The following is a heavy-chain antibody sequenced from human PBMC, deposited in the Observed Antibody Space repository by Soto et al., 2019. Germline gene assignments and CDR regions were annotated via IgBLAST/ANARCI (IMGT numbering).Heavy chain of an antibody. J-gene: IGHJ4*02. CDR3: AQIKITGTTRGHFDY. Sequence: ASVKVSCKASGYTFTSYYMHWVRQAPGQGLEWMGIINPSGGSTSYAQKFQGRVTMTRDTSTSTAYMELRSLRSDDTAVYYCAQIKITGTTRGHFDYWGQGTLVTVSS. CDR2: INPSGGST. V-gene: IGHV1-46*01. D-gene: IGHD1-7*01. CDR1: GYTFTSYY.